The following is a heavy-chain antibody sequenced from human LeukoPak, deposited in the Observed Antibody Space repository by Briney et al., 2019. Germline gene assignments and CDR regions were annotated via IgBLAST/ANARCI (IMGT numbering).Heavy chain of an antibody. CDR2: IKQDGSEK. V-gene: IGHV3-7*01. Sequence: PGGSLRLSCAASGFTFSSHSMNWVRQAPGKGLEWVANIKQDGSEKYYVDSVKGRFTISRDNAKNSLYLQMYSLRVEDTAVYYCARTLRPLHHYYYGMDVWGQGTTVTVSS. J-gene: IGHJ6*02. CDR3: ARTLRPLHHYYYGMDV. D-gene: IGHD3-16*01. CDR1: GFTFSSHS.